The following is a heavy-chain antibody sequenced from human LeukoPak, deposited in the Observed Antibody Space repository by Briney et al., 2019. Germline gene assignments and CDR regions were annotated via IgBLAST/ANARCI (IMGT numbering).Heavy chain of an antibody. J-gene: IGHJ3*02. Sequence: GGSLRLSCAASGFTFSDYYMSWIRQAPGKGLEWVSCISSSGSTIYYADSVKGRFTISRDNAKNSLYLQMNSLRAEDTAVYYCASAIRDGYNWDAFDIWGQGTMVTVSS. CDR3: ASAIRDGYNWDAFDI. CDR2: ISSSGSTI. V-gene: IGHV3-11*01. D-gene: IGHD5-24*01. CDR1: GFTFSDYY.